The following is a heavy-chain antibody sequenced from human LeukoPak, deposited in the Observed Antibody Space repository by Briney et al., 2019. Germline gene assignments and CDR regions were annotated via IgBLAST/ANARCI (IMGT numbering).Heavy chain of an antibody. J-gene: IGHJ4*02. V-gene: IGHV3-23*01. Sequence: GGSLRLSCAATGFTFSSYAMTWVRQAPGKGLEWVSAISGSGGSTYYADSVKGRFTISRDNSKNTLYLQMNSLRAENTAVYYCARDLSSWYRFDYWGQGTLVTVSS. CDR1: GFTFSSYA. D-gene: IGHD6-13*01. CDR2: ISGSGGST. CDR3: ARDLSSWYRFDY.